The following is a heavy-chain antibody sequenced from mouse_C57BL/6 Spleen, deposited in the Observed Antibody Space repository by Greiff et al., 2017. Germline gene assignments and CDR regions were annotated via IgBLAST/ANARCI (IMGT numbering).Heavy chain of an antibody. CDR3: ARRDGYYGYFDV. CDR2: IDPSDSET. Sequence: QVQLQQPGAELVRPGSSVKLSCKASGYTFTSYWMHWVKQRPIQGLEWIGNIDPSDSETHYNQKFKDKATLTVDKSSSTAYMQLSSLISEDSAVYYCARRDGYYGYFDVWGTGTTVTVSS. D-gene: IGHD2-3*01. J-gene: IGHJ1*03. CDR1: GYTFTSYW. V-gene: IGHV1-52*01.